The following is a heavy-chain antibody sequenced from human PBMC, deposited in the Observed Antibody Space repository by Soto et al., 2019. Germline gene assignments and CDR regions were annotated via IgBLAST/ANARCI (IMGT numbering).Heavy chain of an antibody. D-gene: IGHD6-13*01. J-gene: IGHJ4*02. CDR1: CLSISSSICD. CDR2: IYYSGST. CDR3: ARHVWEGSSWSIDY. V-gene: IGHV4-39*01. Sequence: SETLSVTCGFSCLSISSSICDLFXXRQXPGKGLEWIGSIYYSGSTYYNPSLKSRVTISVDTSKNQFSLKLSSVTAADTAVYYCARHVWEGSSWSIDYWGQGTLVTVSS.